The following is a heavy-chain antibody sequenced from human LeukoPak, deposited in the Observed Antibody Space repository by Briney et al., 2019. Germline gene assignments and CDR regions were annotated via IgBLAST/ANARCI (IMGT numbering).Heavy chain of an antibody. V-gene: IGHV3-7*01. J-gene: IGHJ4*02. CDR1: GFTFSSYW. CDR2: IKQDGSEK. Sequence: GGSLRLSCAASGFTFSSYWMSWVRQAPGKGLEWVANIKQDGSEKYYVDSVKGRFTISRDNAKNSLYLQMNSLRAEDTAVYYCARVAKSSDYYFEYWGQGTLVTVSS. D-gene: IGHD2/OR15-2a*01. CDR3: ARVAKSSDYYFEY.